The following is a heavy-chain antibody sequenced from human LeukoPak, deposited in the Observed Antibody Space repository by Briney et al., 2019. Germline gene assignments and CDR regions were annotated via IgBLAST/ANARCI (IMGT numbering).Heavy chain of an antibody. J-gene: IGHJ1*01. CDR1: GGSISSYY. CDR3: ARGSHSSSWHFQH. D-gene: IGHD6-13*01. Sequence: SETLSLTCTVSGGSISSYYWSRIRQPPGKGLEWIGYIYYSGSTNYNPSLKSRVTISVDTSKNQFSLKLSSVTAADTAVYYCARGSHSSSWHFQHWGQGTLVTVSS. V-gene: IGHV4-59*01. CDR2: IYYSGST.